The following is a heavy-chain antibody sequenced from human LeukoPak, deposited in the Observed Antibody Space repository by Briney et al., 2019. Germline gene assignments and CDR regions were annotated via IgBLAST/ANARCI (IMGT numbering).Heavy chain of an antibody. CDR3: ARGPLGYCSGGSCYRLYYYGMDV. Sequence: GGSLRLFCAASGFTLSSNYMSWVRQAPGKGLQWVSVIYSGGSTYYADSVKGRFTISIDNSKNTLYLQMNSLRAEDTAVYYCARGPLGYCSGGSCYRLYYYGMDVWGQGTTVTVSS. V-gene: IGHV3-53*01. D-gene: IGHD2-15*01. J-gene: IGHJ6*02. CDR2: IYSGGST. CDR1: GFTLSSNY.